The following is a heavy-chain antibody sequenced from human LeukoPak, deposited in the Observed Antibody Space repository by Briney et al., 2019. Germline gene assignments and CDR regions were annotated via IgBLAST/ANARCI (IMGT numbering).Heavy chain of an antibody. CDR3: ARDLLSYDILTGYPQHYFDY. CDR1: GYTFTGYY. CDR2: TNPNSGGT. V-gene: IGHV1-2*02. D-gene: IGHD3-9*01. J-gene: IGHJ4*02. Sequence: GASVKVSCKASGYTFTGYYMHWVRQAPGQGLEWMGWTNPNSGGTHYAQKFQGRVTMTRDASISTAYMELSSLRSDDTAVYYCARDLLSYDILTGYPQHYFDYWGQGTLVTVSS.